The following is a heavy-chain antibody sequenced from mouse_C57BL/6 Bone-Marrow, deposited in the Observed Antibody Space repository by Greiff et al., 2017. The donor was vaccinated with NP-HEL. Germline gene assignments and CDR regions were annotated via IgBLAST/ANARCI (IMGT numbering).Heavy chain of an antibody. CDR2: INPYNGGT. J-gene: IGHJ3*01. Sequence: EVQLQQSGPVLVKPGASVKMSCKASGYTFTDYYMNWVKQSHGKSLEWIGVINPYNGGTSYNQKFKGKATLTVDKSSSTAYMELNSLTSEDSAVYYCTLCSYSPFAYWGQGTLVTVSA. D-gene: IGHD2-12*01. CDR3: TLCSYSPFAY. CDR1: GYTFTDYY. V-gene: IGHV1-19*01.